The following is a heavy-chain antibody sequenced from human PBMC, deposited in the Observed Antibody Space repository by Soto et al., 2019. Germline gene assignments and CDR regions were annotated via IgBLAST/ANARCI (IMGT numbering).Heavy chain of an antibody. CDR1: GFTFSDYY. J-gene: IGHJ4*02. Sequence: VQLVESGGGLVQPGGSLRLSCAASGFTFSDYYMSWIRQAPGKGLEWVSYISSSSSYTNYADSVKGRFTISRDNAKNSLYLQMNSLRAEDTAVYYCARKGIVATGLDYWGQGTLVTVSS. D-gene: IGHD5-12*01. V-gene: IGHV3-11*06. CDR3: ARKGIVATGLDY. CDR2: ISSSSSYT.